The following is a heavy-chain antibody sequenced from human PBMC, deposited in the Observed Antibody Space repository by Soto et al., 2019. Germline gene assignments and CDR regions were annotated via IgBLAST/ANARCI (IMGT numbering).Heavy chain of an antibody. CDR1: GGSFSSSNYY. J-gene: IGHJ5*02. D-gene: IGHD6-13*01. Sequence: SETLSLTCTVSGGSFSSSNYYWSWIRQHPGKGLEWIGYIYYSGTTYYNPSLKSRVTISVDTSKNQFSLKLSSVTAADTAVYYCAQAAAGAGWFDPWGQGTLVTVSS. CDR3: AQAAAGAGWFDP. CDR2: IYYSGTT. V-gene: IGHV4-31*03.